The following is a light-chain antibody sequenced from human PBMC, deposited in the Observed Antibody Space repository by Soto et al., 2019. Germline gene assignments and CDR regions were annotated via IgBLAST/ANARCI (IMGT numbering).Light chain of an antibody. CDR1: QSINNN. J-gene: IGKJ2*01. Sequence: EIVMTQSPATLSVSPGERATLSCRASQSINNNLAWYQQKPGQAPRLLIYGASTRATGIPARLSGSGSGTEFTLTISSLQSEDFAVYYCQQYNNWPPYTFGQGTKLEIK. CDR3: QQYNNWPPYT. V-gene: IGKV3-15*01. CDR2: GAS.